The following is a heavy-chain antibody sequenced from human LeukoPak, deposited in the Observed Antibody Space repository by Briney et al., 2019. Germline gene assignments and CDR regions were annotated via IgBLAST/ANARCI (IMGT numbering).Heavy chain of an antibody. CDR1: GFTFSSYS. CDR3: ASRYCTSTNCYAFDI. D-gene: IGHD2-2*01. V-gene: IGHV3-21*01. CDR2: ISSDSNYI. Sequence: GGSLRLSCAASGFTFSSYSMNWVRQAPGKGLEWVSSISSDSNYIFYADSVQGRFTISRDNAENSLFLQMNRLRAEDTAVYYCASRYCTSTNCYAFDIWGQGTMVTVSS. J-gene: IGHJ3*02.